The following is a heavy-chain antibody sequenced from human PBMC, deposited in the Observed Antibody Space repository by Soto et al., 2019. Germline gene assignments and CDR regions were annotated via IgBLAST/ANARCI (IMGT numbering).Heavy chain of an antibody. V-gene: IGHV3-23*01. CDR3: ANLHSSSWYYFDY. D-gene: IGHD6-13*01. J-gene: IGHJ4*02. Sequence: GGSLRLSCAASGLTFSVYAMSWVRQAPGKGLEWVSTISSSGGSTYYADSVKGRFTISRDNSKNTLYLQMNSLRAEDTAVYYCANLHSSSWYYFDYWGQGTLVTVSS. CDR2: ISSSGGST. CDR1: GLTFSVYA.